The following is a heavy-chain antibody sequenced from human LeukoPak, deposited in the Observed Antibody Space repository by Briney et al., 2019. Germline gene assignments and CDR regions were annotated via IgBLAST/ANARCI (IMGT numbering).Heavy chain of an antibody. CDR2: ISGSGGTT. V-gene: IGHV3-23*01. CDR3: AKNAGTSFTVHAFDI. CDR1: GFTFRIFG. J-gene: IGHJ3*02. Sequence: PGGSLRLSCAASGFTFRIFGLNWVRQAPGKGLEWVSAISGSGGTTYYADSVKGRFTISRDNSKNTLYLQMNSLRAEDTAVYYCAKNAGTSFTVHAFDIWGQGTMVTVSS. D-gene: IGHD3-10*01.